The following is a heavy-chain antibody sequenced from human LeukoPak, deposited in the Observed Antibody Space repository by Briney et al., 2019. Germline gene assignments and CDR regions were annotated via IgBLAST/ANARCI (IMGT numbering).Heavy chain of an antibody. CDR2: INHSGST. J-gene: IGHJ6*03. V-gene: IGHV4-34*01. D-gene: IGHD4-17*01. CDR3: ARGPYGDYRYYYYYMDV. CDR1: GGSFSGYY. Sequence: PSEILSLTCAVYGGSFSGYYWSWIRQPPGKGLEWIGEINHSGSTNYNPSLKSRVTISVDTSKNQFSLKLSSVTAADTAVYYCARGPYGDYRYYYYYMDVWGKGTTVTVSS.